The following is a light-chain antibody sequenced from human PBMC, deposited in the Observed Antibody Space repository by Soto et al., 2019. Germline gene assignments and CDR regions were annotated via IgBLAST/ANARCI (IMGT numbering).Light chain of an antibody. J-gene: IGKJ1*01. V-gene: IGKV1-5*03. CDR3: QQYDKYWT. CDR1: QGISKW. CDR2: KAS. Sequence: DIQMTQSPSTLSAYVGDRVTITCRSSQGISKWLAWHQQKPGKAPKLLIYKASRLERGVPSRFSGSESGTEFTLTITSLQADDFATYYCQQYDKYWTFGQGTKVDIK.